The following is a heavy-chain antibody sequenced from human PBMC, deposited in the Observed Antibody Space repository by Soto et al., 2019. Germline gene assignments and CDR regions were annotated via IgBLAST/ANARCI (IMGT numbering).Heavy chain of an antibody. V-gene: IGHV5-10-1*01. Sequence: GASLKISCKGSGYSFTSYWISWVGQMPGKGLEWMGRIDPSDSYTNYSPSFQGHVTISADKSISTAYLQWSSLKASDTAMYYCARNPGSYYYYGMDVWGQGTTVTVSS. CDR1: GYSFTSYW. J-gene: IGHJ6*02. CDR2: IDPSDSYT. CDR3: ARNPGSYYYYGMDV. D-gene: IGHD2-15*01.